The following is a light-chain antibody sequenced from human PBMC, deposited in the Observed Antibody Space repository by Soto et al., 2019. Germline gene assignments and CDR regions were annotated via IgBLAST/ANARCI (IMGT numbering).Light chain of an antibody. V-gene: IGLV1-47*01. CDR2: RNN. J-gene: IGLJ1*01. Sequence: QSVLTQPPSASGTPGQGVTISCSGSTSNIGSNYVYWYQQLPGTAPKLLIYRNNQRPSGVPDRFSGSKSGTSASLAISGLRSDDEADYYCSSYAGSNNGVFGTGTKLTVL. CDR3: SSYAGSNNGV. CDR1: TSNIGSNY.